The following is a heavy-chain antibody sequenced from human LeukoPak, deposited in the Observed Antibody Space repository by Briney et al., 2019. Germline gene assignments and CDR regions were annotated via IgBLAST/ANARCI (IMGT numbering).Heavy chain of an antibody. Sequence: PGESLRLSCAASGFTFSTYSMNWVRQAPGKGLEWVSSITRNSYIYYADSVKGRFTISRDNAKNSLYLQMNSLRAEDTAVYYCARGKEPVAGSLSHFDYWGQGTLVTVSS. CDR2: ITRNSYI. D-gene: IGHD6-19*01. J-gene: IGHJ4*02. CDR1: GFTFSTYS. V-gene: IGHV3-21*01. CDR3: ARGKEPVAGSLSHFDY.